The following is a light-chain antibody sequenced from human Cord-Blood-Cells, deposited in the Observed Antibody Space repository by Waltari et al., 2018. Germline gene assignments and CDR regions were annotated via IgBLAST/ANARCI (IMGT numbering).Light chain of an antibody. CDR1: SSDVGSYNL. CDR2: EVS. CDR3: CAYAGSGAVV. V-gene: IGLV2-23*02. J-gene: IGLJ2*01. Sequence: QSALTQPPSVSGSPGQSVTISCPGTSSDVGSYNLVSWYQKHPGKAPKLMIYEVSKRPSWVLNRSSGSKSGDGASLMISGRQAEDEAGYYCCAYAGSGAVVFGGGTELTVL.